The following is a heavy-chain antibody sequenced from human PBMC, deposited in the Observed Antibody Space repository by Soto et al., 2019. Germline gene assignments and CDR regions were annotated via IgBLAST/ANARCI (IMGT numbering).Heavy chain of an antibody. D-gene: IGHD6-6*01. CDR2: ITVYGSSI. CDR1: GFTFTDNY. V-gene: IGHV3-11*01. CDR3: ARDRKYYLDS. J-gene: IGHJ4*02. Sequence: SVGGLVKPGGSLRLSCAASGFTFTDNYMGWVRQAPGKGLEWVSYITVYGSSIYYADSVKGRFTTSRDNAKNSLYLQMDSLRAEDTAVYYCARDRKYYLDSWGQGTLVTVSS.